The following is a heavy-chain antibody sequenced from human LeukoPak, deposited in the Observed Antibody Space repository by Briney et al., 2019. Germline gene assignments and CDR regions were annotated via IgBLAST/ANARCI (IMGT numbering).Heavy chain of an antibody. J-gene: IGHJ4*02. CDR3: ARGPSGYHNT. V-gene: IGHV3-74*01. CDR1: GFTFSNYW. CDR2: INPDGSTT. Sequence: GGSLRLSCAASGFTFSNYWMHWVRQDPGKGLVWVSFINPDGSTTNYADSVKGRFTISRDNAKNALYLQMNSLRAEDTAVYYCARGPSGYHNTGGQGTLVTVSS. D-gene: IGHD5-12*01.